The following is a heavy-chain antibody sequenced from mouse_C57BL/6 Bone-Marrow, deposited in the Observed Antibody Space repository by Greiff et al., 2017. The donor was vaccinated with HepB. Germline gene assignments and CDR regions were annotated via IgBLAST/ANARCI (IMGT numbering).Heavy chain of an antibody. Sequence: VQLQQPGAELVKPGASVKLSCKASGYTFTDYEMHWVKQTPVHGLEWIGAIDPETGGTAYNQKFKGKAILTADKSSSTAYMELRSLTSEDSAVYYCTRCRYREWFAYWGQGTLVTVSA. V-gene: IGHV1-15*01. J-gene: IGHJ3*01. CDR3: TRCRYREWFAY. CDR2: IDPETGGT. D-gene: IGHD2-14*01. CDR1: GYTFTDYE.